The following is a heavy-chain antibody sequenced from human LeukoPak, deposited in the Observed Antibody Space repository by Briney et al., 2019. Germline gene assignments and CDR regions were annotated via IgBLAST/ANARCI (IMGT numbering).Heavy chain of an antibody. Sequence: GGTLRLSCAASGFTFSSYAMSWVRQAPGKGLEWVSTITTSGGSTYYSDSVKGRFTISRDNSKNTLYLQVNSLRAEDTAVYYCAKDLNSYGYYYYGMDVWGQGTTVTVSS. CDR3: AKDLNSYGYYYYGMDV. V-gene: IGHV3-23*01. J-gene: IGHJ6*02. D-gene: IGHD5-18*01. CDR2: ITTSGGST. CDR1: GFTFSSYA.